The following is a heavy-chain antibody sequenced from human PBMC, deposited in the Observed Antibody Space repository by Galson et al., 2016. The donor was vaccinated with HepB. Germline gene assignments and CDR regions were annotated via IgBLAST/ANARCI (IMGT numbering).Heavy chain of an antibody. CDR3: ASHSDHSSGYYYGMDV. D-gene: IGHD3-22*01. Sequence: SLRLSCAASGFTFSSYAMYWVRQAPGKGLEYVSGISNNAGSTYYADSVKGRFTISRDNSKNTLYLQMNSPRAEDTAVYYCASHSDHSSGYYYGMDVWGQGTTVTVSS. V-gene: IGHV3-64*04. J-gene: IGHJ6*02. CDR1: GFTFSSYA. CDR2: ISNNAGST.